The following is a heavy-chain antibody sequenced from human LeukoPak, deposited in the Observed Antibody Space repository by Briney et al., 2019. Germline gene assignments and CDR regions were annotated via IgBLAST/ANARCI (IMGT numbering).Heavy chain of an antibody. CDR3: ARDRWFDP. CDR2: FSGSSGNI. Sequence: GGSLRLSCVASGFTFSSSVLSWVRQAPGKGLEWVSTFSGSSGNIYYADSVKGRFTISRDNAKNSLYLQMNSLRAEDTAVYYCARDRWFDPWGQGTLVTVSS. J-gene: IGHJ5*02. CDR1: GFTFSSSV. V-gene: IGHV3-21*01.